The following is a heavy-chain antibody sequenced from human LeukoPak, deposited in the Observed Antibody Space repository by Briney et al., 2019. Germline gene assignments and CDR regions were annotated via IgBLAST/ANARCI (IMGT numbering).Heavy chain of an antibody. D-gene: IGHD6-13*01. CDR1: GFTFSSYG. J-gene: IGHJ4*02. V-gene: IGHV3-23*01. Sequence: GGSLRLSCAASGFTFSSYGMNWVRQAPGKGLEWVSGISSSGGRTYYADSVKGRFTISRDNSKNTVFLQMNSLRADDTALYYCTREGSSWYYVIDYWGQGTLVTVSS. CDR3: TREGSSWYYVIDY. CDR2: ISSSGGRT.